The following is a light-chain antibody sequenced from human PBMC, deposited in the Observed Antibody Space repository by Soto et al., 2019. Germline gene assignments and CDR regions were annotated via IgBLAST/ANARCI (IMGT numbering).Light chain of an antibody. CDR1: SSDVGSYNL. V-gene: IGLV2-23*01. Sequence: QSVLTQPASVSGSPGQSITISCTGTSSDVGSYNLVSWYQQHPGKAPKLMIYEGNKWPSGVSYRFSGSKSGNTASLTISELQAEDEADYYCCSYAGGTTWVFGGGTKVTVL. J-gene: IGLJ3*02. CDR2: EGN. CDR3: CSYAGGTTWV.